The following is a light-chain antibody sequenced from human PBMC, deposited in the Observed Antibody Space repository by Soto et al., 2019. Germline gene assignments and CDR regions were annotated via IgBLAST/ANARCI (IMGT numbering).Light chain of an antibody. V-gene: IGLV2-14*03. CDR2: DVS. CDR3: ASYSGTSIPVV. J-gene: IGLJ3*02. CDR1: SSDVGGYNF. Sequence: QSALTQPASVSGSPGQSITISCTGTSSDVGGYNFVSWYQQHPGKVPKLMIHDVSNRPSGVSHRFSGSKSGNTASLTISGLQAEEEADYYCASYSGTSIPVVFGGGTKLTVL.